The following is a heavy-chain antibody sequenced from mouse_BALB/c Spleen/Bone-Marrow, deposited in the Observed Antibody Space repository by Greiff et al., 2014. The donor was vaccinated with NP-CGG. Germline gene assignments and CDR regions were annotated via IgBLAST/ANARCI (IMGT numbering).Heavy chain of an antibody. CDR2: IDPANGNT. CDR1: GFNIKDTY. D-gene: IGHD1-1*01. V-gene: IGHV14-3*02. Sequence: EVQLVESGAELVKPGASVKLSCTASGFNIKDTYMHWVKQRPEQGLEWIGRIDPANGNTKYDPKFQGKATTTADTSSNTAYLQLSSLTSEDTAVYYCARYYYGSSYFDYWGQGTTLTVSS. CDR3: ARYYYGSSYFDY. J-gene: IGHJ2*01.